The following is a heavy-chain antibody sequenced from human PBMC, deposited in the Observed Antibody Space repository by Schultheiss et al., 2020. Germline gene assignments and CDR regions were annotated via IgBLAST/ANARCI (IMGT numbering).Heavy chain of an antibody. CDR2: INSDGSST. J-gene: IGHJ4*02. D-gene: IGHD1-26*01. CDR3: TRDRGGSYSDY. CDR1: GFTFSSYW. Sequence: GGSLRLSCAASGFTFSSYWMHWVRQAPGKGLVWVSRINSDGSSTSYADSVKGRFTISRDNAKNTLYLQMDTLRAEDTAVYYCTRDRGGSYSDYWGQGTRVTVSS. V-gene: IGHV3-74*01.